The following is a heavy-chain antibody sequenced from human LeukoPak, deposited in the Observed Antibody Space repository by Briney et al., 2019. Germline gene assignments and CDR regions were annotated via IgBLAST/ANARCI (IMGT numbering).Heavy chain of an antibody. CDR3: AKDRITPFDY. CDR1: GFTFSSYA. V-gene: IGHV3-23*01. J-gene: IGHJ4*02. Sequence: GGSLRLSCAASGFTFSSYATSWVRQAPGKGLEWASAISGSGGSTYYADSVKGRFTISRDNSKNTLYLQMNSLRAEDTAVYYYAKDRITPFDYWGQGTLVTVSS. CDR2: ISGSGGST. D-gene: IGHD2-15*01.